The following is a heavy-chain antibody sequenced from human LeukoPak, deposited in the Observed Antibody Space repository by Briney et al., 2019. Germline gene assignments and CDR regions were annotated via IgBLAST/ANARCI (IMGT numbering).Heavy chain of an antibody. CDR2: ISYSGTT. Sequence: SETLSLTCGVSGGSLRDYFWNWICQPPGKGLEWIGEISYSGTTNSKSSLKSRVTVSIDTSKNQFSLKLTSVTAADTAVYFRARADVNYGSYSGFLDNWGQGSLVTVSS. V-gene: IGHV4-34*01. CDR3: ARADVNYGSYSGFLDN. D-gene: IGHD5-12*01. J-gene: IGHJ4*02. CDR1: GGSLRDYF.